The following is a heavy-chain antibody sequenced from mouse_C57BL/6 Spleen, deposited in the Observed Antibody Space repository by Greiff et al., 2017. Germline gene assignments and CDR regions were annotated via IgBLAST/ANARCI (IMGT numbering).Heavy chain of an antibody. CDR3: ASRVLRSPWFAY. CDR1: GYTFTSYW. Sequence: QVQLQQPGAELVKPGASVKLSCKASGYTFTSYWMQWVKQRPGQGLEWIGEIDLSDSYTNYNQKFKGKATLTVDTSSSTAYMQLSSLTSEDSAVYYCASRVLRSPWFAYWGQGTLVTVSA. V-gene: IGHV1-50*01. CDR2: IDLSDSYT. J-gene: IGHJ3*01. D-gene: IGHD1-1*01.